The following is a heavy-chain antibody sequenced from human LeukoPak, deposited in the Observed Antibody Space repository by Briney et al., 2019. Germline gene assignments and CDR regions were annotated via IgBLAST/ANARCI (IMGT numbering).Heavy chain of an antibody. CDR1: GFTFNDHA. V-gene: IGHV3-23*01. CDR2: ISGSGGST. Sequence: GGSLRLSCAGSGFTFNDHAMSWVRQAPGKGLEWVSSISGSGGSTYYADYVKGRSTISRDNYKKVVYFEMNSLRGEDTAVYFCARGGKNFDFWRFDYWGQGTLAVVSS. J-gene: IGHJ4*02. CDR3: ARGGKNFDFWRFDY. D-gene: IGHD3-3*01.